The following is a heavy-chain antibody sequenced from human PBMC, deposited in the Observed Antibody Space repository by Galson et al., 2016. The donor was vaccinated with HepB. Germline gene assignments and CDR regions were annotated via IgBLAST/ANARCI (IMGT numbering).Heavy chain of an antibody. D-gene: IGHD3-9*01. CDR3: ARGHSAGYVTTWIDS. V-gene: IGHV3-9*01. J-gene: IGHJ4*02. CDR1: EFPFDDYA. CDR2: ISWNSGNI. Sequence: SLRLSCAASEFPFDDYAMHWVRQAPGKGLEWVSGISWNSGNIDYADSVKGRFTISRDNAENSLFLQMTSLRVEDTALYYCARGHSAGYVTTWIDSWGQGTLVTVSS.